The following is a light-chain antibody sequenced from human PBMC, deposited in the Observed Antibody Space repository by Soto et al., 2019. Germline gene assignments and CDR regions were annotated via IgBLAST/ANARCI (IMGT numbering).Light chain of an antibody. CDR2: AAS. CDR1: QSISSY. Sequence: LSASVGDRVTITCRASQSISSYLNWYQQKPGKAPKLLIYAASSLQSGVPSRFSGSGSGTDFTLTISSLQPEDFATYYCQQSYSTPRTFGQGTKVEIK. V-gene: IGKV1-39*01. CDR3: QQSYSTPRT. J-gene: IGKJ1*01.